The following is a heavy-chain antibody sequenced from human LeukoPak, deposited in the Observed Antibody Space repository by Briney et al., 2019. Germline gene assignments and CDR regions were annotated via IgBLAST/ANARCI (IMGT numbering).Heavy chain of an antibody. D-gene: IGHD3-9*01. Sequence: ASVKVSCKASGYTFTNYFMHWVRQAPGQGLEWMGIINPAGGGTSYAQKFQGRVTMTRDTSTSTVYMELSSLRSEDTAVYYCAREGGYDILTGYQDYWGQGTLVTVSS. J-gene: IGHJ4*02. V-gene: IGHV1-46*01. CDR1: GYTFTNYF. CDR2: INPAGGGT. CDR3: AREGGYDILTGYQDY.